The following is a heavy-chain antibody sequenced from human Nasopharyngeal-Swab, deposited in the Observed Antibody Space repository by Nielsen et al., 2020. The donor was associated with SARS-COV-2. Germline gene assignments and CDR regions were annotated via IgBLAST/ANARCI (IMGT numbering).Heavy chain of an antibody. CDR1: GYTFTSYA. CDR2: INAGNGNT. J-gene: IGHJ4*02. CDR3: ARKGAGYSSSWHVHVFDY. D-gene: IGHD6-13*01. Sequence: ASVKVSCKASGYTFTSYAMHWVRQAPGQRLEWMGWINAGNGNTKYSQKFQGRVTITRDTSASTAYMELSSLRSEDTAVYYCARKGAGYSSSWHVHVFDYWGQGTLVTVSS. V-gene: IGHV1-3*01.